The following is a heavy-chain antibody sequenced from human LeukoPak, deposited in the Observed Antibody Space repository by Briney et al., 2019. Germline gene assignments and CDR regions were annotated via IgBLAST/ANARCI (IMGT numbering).Heavy chain of an antibody. D-gene: IGHD4-11*01. CDR1: GFTFSSYG. CDR2: ISYDGSNK. Sequence: GGSLRLSCAASGFTFSSYGMHWVRQAPGKGLEWVAVISYDGSNKYYADSVKGRFTISRDNSKNTLYLQMNSLRAEDTAVYHCAKERRFTDFFDYWGQGTLVTVSS. CDR3: AKERRFTDFFDY. V-gene: IGHV3-30*18. J-gene: IGHJ4*02.